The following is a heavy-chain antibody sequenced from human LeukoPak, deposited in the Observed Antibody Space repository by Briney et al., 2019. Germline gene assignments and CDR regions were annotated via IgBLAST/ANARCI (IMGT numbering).Heavy chain of an antibody. CDR3: ASIWENWNFGC. J-gene: IGHJ4*02. V-gene: IGHV3-48*01. Sequence: GGSLRLSCAASGFTFSTYSMNWVRQAPGKGPEWVSYIRSSSTNIYYADSVKGRFTISRDNAKNSLYLQTNSHRAEHPAMYFCASIWENWNFGCLGQGTLVTVSS. D-gene: IGHD1-1*01. CDR1: GFTFSTYS. CDR2: IRSSSTNI.